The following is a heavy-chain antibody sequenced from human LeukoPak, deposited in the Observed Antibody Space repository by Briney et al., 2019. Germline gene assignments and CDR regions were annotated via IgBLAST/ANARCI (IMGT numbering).Heavy chain of an antibody. Sequence: SETLSLTYAVYGGSFSGYYWSWIRQPPGKGLEWIGEINHSGSTNYNPSLKSRVTISVDTSKNQFSLKLSSVTAADTAVYYCARAGIVVVPAAMPQYWGQGTLVTVSS. CDR3: ARAGIVVVPAAMPQY. CDR1: GGSFSGYY. V-gene: IGHV4-34*01. J-gene: IGHJ4*02. D-gene: IGHD2-2*01. CDR2: INHSGST.